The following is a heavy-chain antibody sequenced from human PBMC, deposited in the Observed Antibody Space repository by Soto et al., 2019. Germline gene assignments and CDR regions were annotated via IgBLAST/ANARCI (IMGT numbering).Heavy chain of an antibody. CDR1: GYTFTGYY. Sequence: QVQLVQSGAEVKKPGASVKVSCKASGYTFTGYYMHWVRQAPGQGLEWMGWINPNSGSTNYAQKLQGWVTITRDTSISTAYMELSRLRSDDTAVYYCARAGLYYYYGMDVWGQGTTVTVSS. V-gene: IGHV1-2*04. J-gene: IGHJ6*02. CDR3: ARAGLYYYYGMDV. CDR2: INPNSGST.